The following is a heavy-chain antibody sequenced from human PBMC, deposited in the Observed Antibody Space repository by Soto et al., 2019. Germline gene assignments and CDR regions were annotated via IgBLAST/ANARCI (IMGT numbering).Heavy chain of an antibody. Sequence: ETLSLTCSVSAGSIRCYYWHWIRQPPGKGLEWIGYVYTSDYTRYSSSLKSRVTISLDTSKSQFYLRLNSVTAADTAVYYCASSAGHPVDFLYYNGMDVWGQGSRVTVSS. CDR1: AGSIRCYY. CDR2: VYTSDYT. J-gene: IGHJ6*02. CDR3: ASSAGHPVDFLYYNGMDV. D-gene: IGHD5-12*01. V-gene: IGHV4-4*08.